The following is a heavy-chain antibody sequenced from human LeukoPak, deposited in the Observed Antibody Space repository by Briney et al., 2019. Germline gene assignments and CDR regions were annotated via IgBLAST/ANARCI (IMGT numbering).Heavy chain of an antibody. CDR3: ARRGIAAAGALSGMDV. CDR1: GGSFSGYY. V-gene: IGHV4-34*01. J-gene: IGHJ6*02. D-gene: IGHD6-13*01. CDR2: INHSGST. Sequence: PSETLSLTCAVYGGSFSGYYWSWLRQPPGKGLEWIGEINHSGSTNYNPSLKSRVTISVDTSKNQFSLKLSSVTAADTAVYYCARRGIAAAGALSGMDVWGQGTTVTVSS.